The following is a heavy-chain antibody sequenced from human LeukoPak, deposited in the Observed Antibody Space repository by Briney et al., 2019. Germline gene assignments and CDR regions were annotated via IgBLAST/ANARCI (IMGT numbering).Heavy chain of an antibody. V-gene: IGHV4-4*02. CDR2: IYHSGST. CDR1: GGSISSSNW. J-gene: IGHJ5*02. CDR3: AREVLLWFGFDP. D-gene: IGHD3-10*01. Sequence: PSETLSLTCAVSGGSISSSNWWSWVRQPPGKGLEWIGEIYHSGSTNYNPSLKSRVTISVDTSKNQFSLKLSSVTAADTAVYYCAREVLLWFGFDPWGQGTLVIVSS.